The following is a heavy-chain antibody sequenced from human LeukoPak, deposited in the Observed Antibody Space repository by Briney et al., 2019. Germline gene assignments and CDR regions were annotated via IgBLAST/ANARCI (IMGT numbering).Heavy chain of an antibody. CDR1: GFTFSNCG. J-gene: IGHJ6*02. D-gene: IGHD3-10*01. Sequence: GGSLRLSCATSGFTFSNCGMSWVRQAPGKGLQWLSVIGGDGTTYYADSVKGRFTVSSDNSENTLYLQMNSLRAEDTAVYYCAKGPYGLGIYYGMDVWGQGTTVTV. CDR3: AKGPYGLGIYYGMDV. CDR2: IGGDGTT. V-gene: IGHV3-23*01.